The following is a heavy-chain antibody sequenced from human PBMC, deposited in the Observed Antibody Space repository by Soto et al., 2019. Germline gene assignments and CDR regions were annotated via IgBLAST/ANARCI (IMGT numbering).Heavy chain of an antibody. CDR3: ARQNVLRYFDWGLYYYYMDV. CDR1: GGSMSSYY. Sequence: SXTLSLTCTVSGGSMSSYYWSWIRQPPVNGLEWIGYIYYSGSTNYNPSLKSRVTISVDTSKNQFSLKLSSVTAADTAVYYCARQNVLRYFDWGLYYYYMDVWGKGTTVTVSS. CDR2: IYYSGST. D-gene: IGHD3-9*01. V-gene: IGHV4-59*08. J-gene: IGHJ6*03.